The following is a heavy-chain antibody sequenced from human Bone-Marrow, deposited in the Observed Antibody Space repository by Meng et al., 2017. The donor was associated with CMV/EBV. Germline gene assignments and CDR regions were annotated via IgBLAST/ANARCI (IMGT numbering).Heavy chain of an antibody. J-gene: IGHJ4*02. CDR2: IYSGGSST. Sequence: GGSLRLSCAASGFTFSSYAMSWVRQAPGKGLEWVSVIYSGGSSTYYADSVKGRFTISRDNSKNTLYLQMNSLRAEDTAVYYCASFSGSYLFDYWGQGTLVTVSS. CDR3: ASFSGSYLFDY. CDR1: GFTFSSYA. D-gene: IGHD1-26*01. V-gene: IGHV3-23*03.